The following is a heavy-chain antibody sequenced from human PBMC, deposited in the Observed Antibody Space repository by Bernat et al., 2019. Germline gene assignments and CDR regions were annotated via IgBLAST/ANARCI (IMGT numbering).Heavy chain of an antibody. V-gene: IGHV3-7*03. D-gene: IGHD1-1*01. J-gene: IGHJ4*02. Sequence: EVQLVESGGGLVQPGGSLRLSCAASGFSLSSYWMSWVSQAPGAGLEWVANIKQDGSAKYYVASVTDRFTISRDNVKNSLYLQMNSLRVEDTAVYYCARAWRETGTRTPPIDFWGQGTLVTVSS. CDR2: IKQDGSAK. CDR3: ARAWRETGTRTPPIDF. CDR1: GFSLSSYW.